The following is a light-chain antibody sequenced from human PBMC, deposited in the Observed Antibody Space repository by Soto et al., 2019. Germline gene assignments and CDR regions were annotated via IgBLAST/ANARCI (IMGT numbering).Light chain of an antibody. Sequence: QSALTQPPSASGSPGQSVTISCTGTSSDVGGYNFVSWYQHHPGKAPKVVIYDVAQRPSGVPDRFSGSKSGNTASLTVSGLQAEDEAVYYCSSYAGSDTFVFGTGTKVTVL. CDR1: SSDVGGYNF. CDR2: DVA. J-gene: IGLJ1*01. V-gene: IGLV2-8*01. CDR3: SSYAGSDTFV.